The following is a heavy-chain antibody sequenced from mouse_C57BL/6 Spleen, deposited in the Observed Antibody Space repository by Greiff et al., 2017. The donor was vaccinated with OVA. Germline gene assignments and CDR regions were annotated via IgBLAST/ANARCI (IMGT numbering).Heavy chain of an antibody. CDR3: ARGDGYPFAY. CDR1: GFTFSDYG. D-gene: IGHD2-3*01. V-gene: IGHV5-17*01. Sequence: EVKLMESGGGLVKPGGSLKLSCAASGFTFSDYGMHWVRQAPEKGLEWVAYISSGSSTIYYADTVKGRFTISRDNAKNTLFLQMTSLRSEDTAMYYCARGDGYPFAYWGQGTLVTVSA. CDR2: ISSGSSTI. J-gene: IGHJ3*01.